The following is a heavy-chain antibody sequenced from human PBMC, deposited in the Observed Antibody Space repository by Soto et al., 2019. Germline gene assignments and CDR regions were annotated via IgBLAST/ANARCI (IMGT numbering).Heavy chain of an antibody. J-gene: IGHJ4*02. CDR3: AHSPRRGGTCYLCDY. CDR2: IYWDGVQ. Sequence: QITLKESGPTLLKPTQTLTLTCTVSGFSLSTSGLGVGWIRQPPGKSLEWLALIYWDGVQRYNPSLQTRPTITKDDSRSQVVLTMSNMDPVDTATYYCAHSPRRGGTCYLCDYWGQGALVTVAS. CDR1: GFSLSTSGLG. V-gene: IGHV2-5*02. D-gene: IGHD2-15*01.